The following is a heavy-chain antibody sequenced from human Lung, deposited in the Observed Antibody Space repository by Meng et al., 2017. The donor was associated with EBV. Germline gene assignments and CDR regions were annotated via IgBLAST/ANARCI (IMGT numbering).Heavy chain of an antibody. CDR3: ARGGTSSAPFDY. CDR2: INYSGIT. V-gene: IGHV4-34*02. D-gene: IGHD2-2*01. Sequence: QLPPWGAGLLTPSDTLSPSCGVSGRSFSSSYWSWIRQPPGKGLEWIGQINYSGITNYNPSLKSRVTISVDTSKNQFSLSLNSVTAADTAVYYCARGGTSSAPFDYWGQGTLVTVSS. CDR1: GRSFSSSY. J-gene: IGHJ4*02.